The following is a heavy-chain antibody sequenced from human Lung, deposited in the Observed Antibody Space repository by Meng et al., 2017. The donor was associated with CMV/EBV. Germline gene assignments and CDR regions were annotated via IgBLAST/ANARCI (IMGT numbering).Heavy chain of an antibody. V-gene: IGHV3-30*02. CDR3: AKDDPVLHQ. J-gene: IGHJ4*02. CDR1: GFTFTSYG. CDR2: IRYDESDK. Sequence: QVQLVESGGGVVQPGCYLRLSCAASGFTFTSYGMHWVRQAPGKGLEWVAFIRYDESDKYYGESVKGRFTISRDTSRNTLDLQMNSLRPEDTGVYYCAKDDPVLHQWGQGTLVTVSS.